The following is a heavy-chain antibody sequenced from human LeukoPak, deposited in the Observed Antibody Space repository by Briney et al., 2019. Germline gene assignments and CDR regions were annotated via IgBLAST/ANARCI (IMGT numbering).Heavy chain of an antibody. V-gene: IGHV1-8*03. D-gene: IGHD2/OR15-2a*01. CDR3: ARGFNRYFDY. J-gene: IGHJ4*02. CDR1: GYTFTGYY. CDR2: MNPNSGNT. Sequence: GASVKVSCKASGYTFTGYYMHWVRQATGQGLEWMGWMNPNSGNTGYAQKFQGRVTITRNTSISTAYMELSSLRSEDTAVYYCARGFNRYFDYWGQGTLVTVSS.